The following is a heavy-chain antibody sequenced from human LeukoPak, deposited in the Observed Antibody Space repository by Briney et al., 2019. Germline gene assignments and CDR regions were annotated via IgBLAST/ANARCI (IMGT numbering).Heavy chain of an antibody. CDR2: ISGSGGST. D-gene: IGHD2-15*01. CDR1: GFTFSNSA. J-gene: IGHJ4*02. CDR3: AKEYCSGGSCYCSR. V-gene: IGHV3-23*01. Sequence: GGSLRLSCAASGFTFSNSAMSWVRQAPGKGLEWVSAISGSGGSTYYADSVKGRFTISTDNSKNTLYLQMNSLRAEDTAVYYCAKEYCSGGSCYCSRWGQGTLVTVSS.